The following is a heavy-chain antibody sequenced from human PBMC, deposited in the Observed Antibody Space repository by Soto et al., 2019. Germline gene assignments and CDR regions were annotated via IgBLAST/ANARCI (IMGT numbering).Heavy chain of an antibody. CDR2: VSGSGIST. J-gene: IGHJ2*01. CDR1: GFTFRSYA. CDR3: AKEPVGPDWYFDL. Sequence: VQLLASGGGLVQPGGSLRRSCAASGFTFRSYAMSWVRQAPGKGLEWVSGVSGSGISTHYAASVKGRFTGSRDNSKNTLYVQMNSLRAESTAVYNCAKEPVGPDWYFDLWGRGTLVTVSS. V-gene: IGHV3-23*01.